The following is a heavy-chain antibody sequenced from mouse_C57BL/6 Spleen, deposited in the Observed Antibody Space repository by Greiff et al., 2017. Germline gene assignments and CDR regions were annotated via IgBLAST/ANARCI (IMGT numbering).Heavy chain of an antibody. CDR3: ASPRWLLRNYAMDY. Sequence: DVQLVESGGGLVKPGGSLKLSCAASGFTFSDYGMHWVRQAPEKGLEWVAYISSGSSTIYYADTVKGRFTISRDNAKNTLFLQMTSLRSEDTAMYYCASPRWLLRNYAMDYWGQGTSVTVSS. J-gene: IGHJ4*01. CDR1: GFTFSDYG. CDR2: ISSGSSTI. V-gene: IGHV5-17*01. D-gene: IGHD2-3*01.